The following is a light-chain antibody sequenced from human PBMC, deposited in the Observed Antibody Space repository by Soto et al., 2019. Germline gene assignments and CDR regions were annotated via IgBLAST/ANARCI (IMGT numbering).Light chain of an antibody. V-gene: IGKV3-11*01. J-gene: IGKJ4*01. Sequence: EIVLTQSPATLSLSPGERATLSCRASQSISSYLVWYQQKPGQAPRLLIYDASNRATGIPARFSGSGSGTDFTLTISSLEPDDFAVYYCQQRSDWPLLTFGGGTKVEIK. CDR3: QQRSDWPLLT. CDR2: DAS. CDR1: QSISSY.